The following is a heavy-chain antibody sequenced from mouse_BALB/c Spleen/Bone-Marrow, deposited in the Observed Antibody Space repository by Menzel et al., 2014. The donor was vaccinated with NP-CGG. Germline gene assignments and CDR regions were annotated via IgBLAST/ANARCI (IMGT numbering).Heavy chain of an antibody. J-gene: IGHJ2*01. CDR1: GFTFTDYY. D-gene: IGHD1-1*01. Sequence: EVNVVESGGGLVQPGGSLRLSCATSGFTFTDYYMNWVRQPPGKALEWLAFIRNKAYGYTTEYSASVKGRFTTSRDNSQNILYLQMNTLRAEDSATYYCARDMGGLLFDSWGQGTTLSVSS. CDR3: ARDMGGLLFDS. V-gene: IGHV7-3*02. CDR2: IRNKAYGYTT.